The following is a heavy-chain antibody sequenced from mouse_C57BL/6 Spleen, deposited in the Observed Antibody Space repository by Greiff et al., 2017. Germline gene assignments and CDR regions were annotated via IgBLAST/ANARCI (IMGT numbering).Heavy chain of an antibody. V-gene: IGHV1-64*01. CDR2: IHPNSGST. CDR1: GYTFTSYW. Sequence: QVQLQQPGAELVKPGASVKLSCKASGYTFTSYWMHWVKQRPGQGLEWIGMIHPNSGSTNYNEKFKSKATLTVDKSSSTAYMQLSSLTSEDSAVYYCARSAITTVVATGFDYWGQGTTLTVSS. J-gene: IGHJ2*01. CDR3: ARSAITTVVATGFDY. D-gene: IGHD1-1*01.